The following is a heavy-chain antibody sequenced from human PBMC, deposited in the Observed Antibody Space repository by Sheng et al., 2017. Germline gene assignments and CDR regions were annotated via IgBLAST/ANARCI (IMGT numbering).Heavy chain of an antibody. D-gene: IGHD2-15*01. CDR2: ISSSSSYT. CDR1: GFTFSDYY. Sequence: QVQLVESGGGLVKPGGSLRLSCAASGFTFSDYYMSWIRQAPGKGLEWVSYISSSSSYTNYADSVKGRFTISRDNAKNSLYLQMNSLRAEDTAVYYCARRGSCYSCPIDYWGQGTLVTVSS. V-gene: IGHV3-11*05. J-gene: IGHJ4*02. CDR3: ARRGSCYSCPIDY.